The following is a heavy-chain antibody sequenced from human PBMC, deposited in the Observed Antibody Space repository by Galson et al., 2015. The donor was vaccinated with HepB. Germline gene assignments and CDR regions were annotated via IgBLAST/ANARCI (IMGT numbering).Heavy chain of an antibody. D-gene: IGHD1-26*01. Sequence: SVKVSCKVSGYTLTELSMHWVRQAPGKGLEWMGGFDPEDGETIYAQKFQGRVTMTEDTSTDTAYMELSSLRSEDTAVYYCATRVVGATPFDYWGQGTLVTVSS. CDR1: GYTLTELS. J-gene: IGHJ4*02. CDR2: FDPEDGET. CDR3: ATRVVGATPFDY. V-gene: IGHV1-24*01.